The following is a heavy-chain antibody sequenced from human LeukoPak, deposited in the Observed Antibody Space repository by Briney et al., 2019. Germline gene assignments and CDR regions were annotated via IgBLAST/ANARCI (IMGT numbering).Heavy chain of an antibody. Sequence: PGGTLRLSCAASGFTFSDFYMSWIRQPPGMGLEWISYIGTRSNPIYYADSVKGRFTISRDDAKNSLYLQMNSLRDEDTAVYFCAREARGSGRDFDYWGQGILVTGSS. CDR1: GFTFSDFY. V-gene: IGHV3-11*01. CDR3: AREARGSGRDFDY. D-gene: IGHD1-26*01. CDR2: IGTRSNPI. J-gene: IGHJ4*02.